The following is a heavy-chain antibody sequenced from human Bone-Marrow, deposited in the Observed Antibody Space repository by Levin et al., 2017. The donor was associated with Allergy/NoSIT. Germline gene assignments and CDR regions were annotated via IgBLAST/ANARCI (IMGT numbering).Heavy chain of an antibody. J-gene: IGHJ4*02. CDR3: ASRRQRVGRGLLAY. V-gene: IGHV1-2*02. Sequence: GGSLRLSCKASGNTFTGYYMHWVRQAPGQGLEWVGWIIPNSGGTNYAQKFQGRVTMTRDTSISTAYMELNSLRSDDTAVYYCASRRQRVGRGLLAYWGQGTLVTVSS. D-gene: IGHD3-10*01. CDR1: GNTFTGYY. CDR2: IIPNSGGT.